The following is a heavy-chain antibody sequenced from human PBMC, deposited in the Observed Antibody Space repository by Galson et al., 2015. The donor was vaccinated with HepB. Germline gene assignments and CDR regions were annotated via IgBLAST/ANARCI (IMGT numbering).Heavy chain of an antibody. D-gene: IGHD3-22*01. CDR1: GFTFDDYG. V-gene: IGHV3-20*01. J-gene: IGHJ4*02. CDR2: INWNGGST. Sequence: SLRLSCAASGFTFDDYGMSWVRQAPGKGLEWVSGINWNGGSTGYADSVKGRFTISRDNAKNSLYLQMNSLRAEDTALYHCATADDSSGSPPFDYWGQGTLVTVSS. CDR3: ATADDSSGSPPFDY.